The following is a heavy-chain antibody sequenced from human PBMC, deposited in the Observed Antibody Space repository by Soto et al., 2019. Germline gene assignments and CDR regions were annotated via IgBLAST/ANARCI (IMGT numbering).Heavy chain of an antibody. CDR1: GYSLTSGYY. CDR3: VRDTTLPLQLGFDV. J-gene: IGHJ3*01. CDR2: IYHSGKT. Sequence: TSETLSLTCDVSGYSLTSGYYWGWVRQTPGKGLEWIGSIYHSGKTNYNPSLKTRVLMSVDTSKNQFYLKMTSVTAADTAVFYCVRDTTLPLQLGFDVWGQGALVTVSS. D-gene: IGHD1-26*01. V-gene: IGHV4-38-2*02.